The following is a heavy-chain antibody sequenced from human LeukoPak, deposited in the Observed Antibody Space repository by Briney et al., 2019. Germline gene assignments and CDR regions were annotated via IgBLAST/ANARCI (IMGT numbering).Heavy chain of an antibody. D-gene: IGHD6-13*01. CDR2: INPNSGGT. J-gene: IGHJ4*02. CDR1: GYTFTGYY. CDR3: ARVGIAAGTFSFDY. Sequence: ASVKVSCKASGYTFTGYYMHWVRQAPGQGLEWMGWINPNSGGTNYAQRFQGRVTMIRDTSISTAYMELSRLRSDDTAVYYCARVGIAAGTFSFDYWGQGTLVTVSS. V-gene: IGHV1-2*02.